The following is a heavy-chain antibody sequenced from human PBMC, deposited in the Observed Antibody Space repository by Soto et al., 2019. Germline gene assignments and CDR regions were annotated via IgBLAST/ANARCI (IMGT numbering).Heavy chain of an antibody. V-gene: IGHV3-23*01. D-gene: IGHD3-10*01. Sequence: GGSRRRSWAASGFTFSRYAMSWVRQAPGKGLEWVSAISGSGGSTYYADSVKGRFTISRDNSKNTLYLQMNSLRAEDTAVYYCAKIGSGSYYNANDYWGQGTLVTVSS. CDR1: GFTFSRYA. J-gene: IGHJ4*02. CDR3: AKIGSGSYYNANDY. CDR2: ISGSGGST.